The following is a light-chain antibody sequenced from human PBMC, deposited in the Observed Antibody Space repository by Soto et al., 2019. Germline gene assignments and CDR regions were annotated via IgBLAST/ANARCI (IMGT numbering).Light chain of an antibody. CDR1: SSNIGSNY. CDR2: RNN. J-gene: IGLJ3*02. V-gene: IGLV1-47*01. CDR3: AAWDDSLSGGV. Sequence: QPVLTQPPSASGTPGQRVTISCSGSSSNIGSNYVYWYQQLPGTAPKLLIYRNNQRPSGVPDRFSGSKSGTSAFLAISGLRSEDEADYYCAAWDDSLSGGVFGGGTKLTVL.